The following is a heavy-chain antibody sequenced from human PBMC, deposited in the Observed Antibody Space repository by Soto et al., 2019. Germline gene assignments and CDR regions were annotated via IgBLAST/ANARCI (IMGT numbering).Heavy chain of an antibody. CDR2: ISGSGGST. V-gene: IGHV3-23*01. D-gene: IGHD2-15*01. CDR3: ANTEKHVSGFDY. J-gene: IGHJ4*02. Sequence: GGSLRLSCAASGFTFISYAMSWVRQAPGKGLEWVSAISGSGGSTYYADSVKGRFTISRDKSKNTLYLQMNSLRAEDTAVYYCANTEKHVSGFDYWGQGTLVTVSS. CDR1: GFTFISYA.